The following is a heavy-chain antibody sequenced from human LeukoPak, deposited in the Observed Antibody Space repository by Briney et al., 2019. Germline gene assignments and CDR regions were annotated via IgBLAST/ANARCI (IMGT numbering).Heavy chain of an antibody. J-gene: IGHJ4*02. CDR2: INHSGST. CDR3: ARGGFYCGGDCYVDY. V-gene: IGHV4-34*01. D-gene: IGHD2-21*02. CDR1: GGSFSAYY. Sequence: SETLSLTCAVYGGSFSAYYWSWIRQPPGKELEWIGEINHSGSTNYNPSLKSRVTISVDTSKNQFSLKLSFVTAADTAVYYCARGGFYCGGDCYVDYWGQGTLVTVSS.